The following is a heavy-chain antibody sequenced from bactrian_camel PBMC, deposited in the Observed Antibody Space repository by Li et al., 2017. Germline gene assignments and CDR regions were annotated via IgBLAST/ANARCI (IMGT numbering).Heavy chain of an antibody. CDR1: GFTSDRCD. D-gene: IGHD6*01. J-gene: IGHJ7*01. V-gene: IGHV3S40*01. CDR2: ISFGGEWT. Sequence: VQLVESGGGSVQAGESLKLSCTIPGFTSDRCDMRWSRVTTGGQREWVSGISFGGEWTDYADAVKGRFTISRENAKNTVYLQMNSLKPEDTAVYYCARDQPTYGDSWALDYWGKGTQVTVS.